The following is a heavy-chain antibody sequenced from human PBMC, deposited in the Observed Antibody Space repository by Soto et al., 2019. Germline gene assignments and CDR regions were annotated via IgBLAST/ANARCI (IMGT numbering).Heavy chain of an antibody. CDR2: IIPILGIA. CDR3: ARAPYSGSYYWFDP. D-gene: IGHD1-26*01. Sequence: QVQLVQSGAEVTKPGSSVKVSCQASACTVSSYTISWVRQAPGQGLEWMGRIIPILGIANYAQKFQGRVTITADKSTSTAYMELSSLRAEDTAVYYCARAPYSGSYYWFDPWGQGTLVTVSS. V-gene: IGHV1-69*02. J-gene: IGHJ5*02. CDR1: ACTVSSYT.